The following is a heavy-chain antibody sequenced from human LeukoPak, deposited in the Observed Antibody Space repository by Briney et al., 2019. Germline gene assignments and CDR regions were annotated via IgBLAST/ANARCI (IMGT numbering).Heavy chain of an antibody. V-gene: IGHV3-66*04. Sequence: PGGSLRLSCAASGITVDTNHMSWVRQAPGKGLEWVSIIYSGGATFYADSVKGRFTISRENSKNTLWLQMNSLRAEDTAVYYCARLHYDVLTGPFDYWGQGTLVTVSS. CDR1: GITVDTNH. D-gene: IGHD3-9*01. CDR3: ARLHYDVLTGPFDY. CDR2: IYSGGAT. J-gene: IGHJ4*02.